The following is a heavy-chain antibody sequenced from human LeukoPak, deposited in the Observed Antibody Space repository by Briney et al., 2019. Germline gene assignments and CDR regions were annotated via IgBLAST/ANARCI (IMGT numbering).Heavy chain of an antibody. Sequence: GGSLRLSCAASGFTFSSYAMHWVRQAPGKGLEWVAVISYDGSNKYYADSVKGRFTISRDNSKNTLYLQMNSLRVEDTATYYCARHDWFEPWGQGTLVTVSS. CDR2: ISYDGSNK. CDR1: GFTFSSYA. CDR3: ARHDWFEP. J-gene: IGHJ5*02. V-gene: IGHV3-30*14.